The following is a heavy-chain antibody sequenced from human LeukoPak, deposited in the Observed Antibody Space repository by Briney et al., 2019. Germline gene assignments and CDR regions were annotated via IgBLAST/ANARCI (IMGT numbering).Heavy chain of an antibody. CDR2: IYYSGST. D-gene: IGHD3-22*01. V-gene: IGHV4-59*01. CDR1: GGSISSYY. J-gene: IGHJ6*03. CDR3: ARGRGYYDSSGYRRYYYYYMDV. Sequence: SETLSLTCTVSGGSISSYYWSWIRQPPGKGLEWIGYIYYSGSTNYNPSLKSRVTISVDTSKNQFSLKLSSVTAADTAVYYCARGRGYYDSSGYRRYYYYYMDVWGKGTTVTIS.